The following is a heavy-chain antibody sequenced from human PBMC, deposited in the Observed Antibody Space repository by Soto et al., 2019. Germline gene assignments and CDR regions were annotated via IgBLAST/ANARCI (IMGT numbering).Heavy chain of an antibody. J-gene: IGHJ3*02. CDR3: ARAGEMITFGGAYGGAFDI. CDR2: IYYSGST. CDR1: GGSISSGGYY. Sequence: QVQLQESGPGLVKPSQTLSLTCTVSGGSISSGGYYWSWIRQHPGKGLEWIGYIYYSGSTYYNPSLECRVTISVDSSKNQFSLKLSSVTAADTAVYYCARAGEMITFGGAYGGAFDIWGQGTMVTVSS. D-gene: IGHD3-16*01. V-gene: IGHV4-31*03.